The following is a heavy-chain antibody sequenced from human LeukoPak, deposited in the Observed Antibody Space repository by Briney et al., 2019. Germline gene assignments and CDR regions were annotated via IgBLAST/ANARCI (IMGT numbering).Heavy chain of an antibody. V-gene: IGHV3-23*01. CDR2: ISGSGGST. CDR3: ASRIGVPGYAEYFQD. Sequence: GGSLRLSCAASGFTFGSYAMSWVRQAPGKGLEWVSAISGSGGSTYYADSVEGRFTISRDNSKNTLYLQMNSLRAEDTAVYYCASRIGVPGYAEYFQDWGQGTLVTVSS. CDR1: GFTFGSYA. D-gene: IGHD6-13*01. J-gene: IGHJ1*01.